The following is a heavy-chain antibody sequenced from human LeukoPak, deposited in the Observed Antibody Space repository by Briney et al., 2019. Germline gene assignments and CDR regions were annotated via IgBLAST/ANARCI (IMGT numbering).Heavy chain of an antibody. CDR1: GGSISSYY. D-gene: IGHD6-13*01. Sequence: SETLSLTCTVSGGSISSYYWSWIRQPPGKGLEWIGYIHYSGSTNYNPSLKSRVTISVDTSKNQFSLKLSSVTAADTAVYYCARVGKGAAAGINYYYYMDVWGKGTTVTVSS. V-gene: IGHV4-59*01. CDR2: IHYSGST. J-gene: IGHJ6*03. CDR3: ARVGKGAAAGINYYYYMDV.